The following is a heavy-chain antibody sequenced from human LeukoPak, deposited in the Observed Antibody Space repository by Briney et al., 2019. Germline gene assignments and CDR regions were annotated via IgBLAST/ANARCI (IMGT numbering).Heavy chain of an antibody. V-gene: IGHV1-69*13. Sequence: SVTVSFTSSGATFTIYAISWVRQAPGQGLEWMGGIIPIFSTANYAQKFQCRVTITADESTSTAYMELSSLRSEDTAVYCCARSHYDYVWGSYLAYWGQGTLVTVSS. D-gene: IGHD3-16*02. CDR3: ARSHYDYVWGSYLAY. J-gene: IGHJ4*02. CDR2: IIPIFSTA. CDR1: GATFTIYA.